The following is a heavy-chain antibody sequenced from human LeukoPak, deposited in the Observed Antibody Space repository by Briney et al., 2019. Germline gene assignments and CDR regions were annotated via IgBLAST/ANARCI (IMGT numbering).Heavy chain of an antibody. Sequence: SETLSPTCPVSGGSVSSYYCSWVRQPPGKGLEWIGYIYYSGSTNYNPSLKRRVTISVDTSKNQFSLKLSSVTAADTAVYYCARGCTARAQWAQGTLVTVSS. J-gene: IGHJ4*02. CDR2: IYYSGST. D-gene: IGHD5-18*01. CDR3: ARGCTARAQ. V-gene: IGHV4-59*02. CDR1: GGSVSSYY.